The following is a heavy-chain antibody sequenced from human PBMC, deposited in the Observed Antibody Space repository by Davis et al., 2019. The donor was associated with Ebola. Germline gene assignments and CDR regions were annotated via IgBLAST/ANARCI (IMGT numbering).Heavy chain of an antibody. CDR3: ATLQLAAAGIWAEDY. CDR1: GYTFTSYY. D-gene: IGHD6-13*01. V-gene: IGHV1-46*01. CDR2: INPSGGST. Sequence: ASVKVSCKASGYTFTSYYMHWVRQAPGQGLEWMGIINPSGGSTSYAQKFQGRVTMTRDTSTSTVYMELSSLRSDDTAVYYCATLQLAAAGIWAEDYWGQGTLVTVSS. J-gene: IGHJ4*02.